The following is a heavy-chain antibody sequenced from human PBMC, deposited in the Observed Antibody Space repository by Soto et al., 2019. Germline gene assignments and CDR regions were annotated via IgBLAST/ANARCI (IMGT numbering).Heavy chain of an antibody. D-gene: IGHD3-10*01. CDR2: IYHTGDT. CDR1: SGPSRSHN. CDR3: VRQGIGDLHGLVDV. V-gene: IGHV4-59*08. Sequence: QVQLQQSGPGLVKPSETLSLTCTVSSGPSRSHNWGWIRQPPGGGLEWIGYIYHTGDTSYNPSLSRRLTTTADTSTNHISLALRSVTAADTAVYYCVRQGIGDLHGLVDVWGQGTRVSVSS. J-gene: IGHJ6*02.